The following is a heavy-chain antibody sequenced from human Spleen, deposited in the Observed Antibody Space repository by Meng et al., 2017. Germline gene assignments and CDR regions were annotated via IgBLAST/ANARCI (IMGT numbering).Heavy chain of an antibody. D-gene: IGHD3-10*01. Sequence: ASVKVSCKASGYTFTSYGISWVRQAPGQGLEWMGWISAYNGNTNYAQKLQGRVTMTTDTSTSTAYMELRSLRSDDTAVYYCARVKYYYGSGSYYSYYYYGMDVWGQGTMVTVSS. J-gene: IGHJ6*02. CDR2: ISAYNGNT. CDR1: GYTFTSYG. V-gene: IGHV1-18*01. CDR3: ARVKYYYGSGSYYSYYYYGMDV.